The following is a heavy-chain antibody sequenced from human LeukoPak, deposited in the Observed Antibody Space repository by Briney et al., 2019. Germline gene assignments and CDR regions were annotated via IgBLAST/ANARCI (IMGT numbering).Heavy chain of an antibody. J-gene: IGHJ3*02. D-gene: IGHD3-3*01. V-gene: IGHV5-51*01. Sequence: GESLKISCKASGYSFTSNSIGWARQMPGKGLEWMGIIYPGDSDTRYSPSFQGQVTISADKSISTAYLQWSSLKASDTAMYYCARPIFGVVLHAFDIWGQGTMVTVSS. CDR2: IYPGDSDT. CDR1: GYSFTSNS. CDR3: ARPIFGVVLHAFDI.